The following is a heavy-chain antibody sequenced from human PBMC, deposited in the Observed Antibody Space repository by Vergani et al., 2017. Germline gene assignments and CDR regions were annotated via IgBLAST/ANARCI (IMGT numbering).Heavy chain of an antibody. CDR2: IYHSGST. CDR3: ARYPDTAMVPFAFDI. J-gene: IGHJ3*02. Sequence: QVQLQESGPGLVKPPGTLSLTCAVSGGSISSSNWWSWVGQPPGKGLDWIGEIYHSGSTNYNPSLKSRVTISVDKSKNQFSLKLSSVTAADTAVYYCARYPDTAMVPFAFDIWGQGTMVTVSS. V-gene: IGHV4-4*03. D-gene: IGHD5-18*01. CDR1: GGSISSSNW.